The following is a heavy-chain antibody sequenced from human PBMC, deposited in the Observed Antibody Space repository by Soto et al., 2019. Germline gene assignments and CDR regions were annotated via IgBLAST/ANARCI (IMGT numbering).Heavy chain of an antibody. J-gene: IGHJ4*02. D-gene: IGHD6-13*01. CDR3: ARGSLQAAAGTHGY. CDR2: IYYSGST. V-gene: IGHV4-31*03. CDR1: GGSISSGGYY. Sequence: PSETLSLTCTVSGGSISSGGYYWSWIRQHPGKGLEWIGYIYYSGSTYYNPSLKSRVTISVDTSKNQFSLKLSSVTAADTAVYYCARGSLQAAAGTHGYWGQGTLVTVSS.